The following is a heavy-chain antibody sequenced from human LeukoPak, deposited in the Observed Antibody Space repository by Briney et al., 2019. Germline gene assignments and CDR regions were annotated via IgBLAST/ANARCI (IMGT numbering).Heavy chain of an antibody. J-gene: IGHJ4*02. CDR3: ARGPRGLGMAGTFDY. Sequence: SETLSLTCAVYGESFSGYYWSWIRQPPGKGLEWIGEINHSGSTNYNPSLKSRVTISVDTSKNQFSLKLNSVTAADTAMYYCARGPRGLGMAGTFDYWGQGTLVTVSS. D-gene: IGHD6-19*01. CDR1: GESFSGYY. CDR2: INHSGST. V-gene: IGHV4-34*01.